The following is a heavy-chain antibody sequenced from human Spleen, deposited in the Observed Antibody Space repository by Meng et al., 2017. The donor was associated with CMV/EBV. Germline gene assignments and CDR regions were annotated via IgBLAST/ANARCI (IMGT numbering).Heavy chain of an antibody. Sequence: GESLKISCSASGFTFSTYAMSWVRQAPGKGLEGVSIIYRGGSGIYYADSVKGRFTMSRDDSKNTLYLQMNSLRAEDTAVYYCAKDQPSSGYALDYWGQGTLVTVSS. CDR3: AKDQPSSGYALDY. V-gene: IGHV3-23*03. D-gene: IGHD5-12*01. CDR1: GFTFSTYA. J-gene: IGHJ4*02. CDR2: IYRGGSGI.